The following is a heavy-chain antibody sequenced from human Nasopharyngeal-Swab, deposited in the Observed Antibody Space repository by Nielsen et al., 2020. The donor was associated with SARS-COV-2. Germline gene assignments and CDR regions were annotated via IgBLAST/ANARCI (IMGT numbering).Heavy chain of an antibody. J-gene: IGHJ5*02. D-gene: IGHD1-26*01. CDR3: ARDAGWGGKYGSNWFDP. V-gene: IGHV3-11*04. CDR2: MSNDSYVI. Sequence: GESLKISCAASGFIFSDQYMSWMLQAPGKGLEWLSYMSNDSYVIKYADSVKGRFTVSRDNAKNSLYLQMNSLTPEDTAMYYCARDAGWGGKYGSNWFDPWGQGTLVTVSS. CDR1: GFIFSDQY.